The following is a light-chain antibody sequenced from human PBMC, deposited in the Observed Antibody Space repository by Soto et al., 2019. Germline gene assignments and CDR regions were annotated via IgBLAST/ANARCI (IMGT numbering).Light chain of an antibody. CDR2: EGT. CDR1: SSDVGNYNL. J-gene: IGLJ1*01. V-gene: IGLV2-23*01. Sequence: QSVLTQPASVSGSPGQSITISCSGTSSDVGNYNLVSWYQQYPGKAPKLMIYEGTKRPSGVSNRFSGSKSGNTASLTISGLQAEDEADYYCCSYASSSTSYVFGSGTKVTVL. CDR3: CSYASSSTSYV.